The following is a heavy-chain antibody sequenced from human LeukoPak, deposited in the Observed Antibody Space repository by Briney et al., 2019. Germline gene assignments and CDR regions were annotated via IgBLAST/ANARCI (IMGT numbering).Heavy chain of an antibody. CDR1: GFTFSSYA. CDR2: ISGSGGST. J-gene: IGHJ4*02. Sequence: PGGSLRLSCAASGFTFSSYAMSWVRQAPGKGLEWVSAISGSGGSTYYADSVKGRFTISRDNAKNSLYLQMNSLRAEDTAVYYCAGGIAARPNDYWGQGTLVTVSS. V-gene: IGHV3-23*01. D-gene: IGHD6-6*01. CDR3: AGGIAARPNDY.